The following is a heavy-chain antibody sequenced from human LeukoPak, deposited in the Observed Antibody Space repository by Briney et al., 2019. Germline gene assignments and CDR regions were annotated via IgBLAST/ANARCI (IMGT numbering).Heavy chain of an antibody. Sequence: SGPTLVNPTQTLTLTCTFSGFSLSSSGMCVGWIPQPPGKALEWLALLYWDDDKRYSPSLKSRLTITKDTSKNQVVLTMTNMDPVDTATYYCARTYYDILTGYYKAIDYWGQGTLVTVSS. V-gene: IGHV2-5*02. D-gene: IGHD3-9*01. CDR2: LYWDDDK. CDR3: ARTYYDILTGYYKAIDY. J-gene: IGHJ4*02. CDR1: GFSLSSSGMC.